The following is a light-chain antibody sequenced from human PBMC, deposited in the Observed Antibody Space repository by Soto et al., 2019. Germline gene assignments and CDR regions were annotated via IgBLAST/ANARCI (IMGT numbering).Light chain of an antibody. CDR3: QQYYATPLT. CDR1: QSVFYSPKNKNY. Sequence: DIVMTQSPDSLAVSLGERATINCKSSQSVFYSPKNKNYLAWYQQKPGQPPKLLIYWASTRESGVPDRFSGSGSGPDFTLTISSLQAEDVAVYYCQQYYATPLTFGPGTKVDIK. J-gene: IGKJ3*01. V-gene: IGKV4-1*01. CDR2: WAS.